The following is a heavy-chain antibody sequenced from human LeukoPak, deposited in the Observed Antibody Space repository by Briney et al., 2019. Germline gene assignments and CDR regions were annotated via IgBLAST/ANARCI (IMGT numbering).Heavy chain of an antibody. V-gene: IGHV4-4*08. D-gene: IGHD5-18*01. Sequence: SETLSLTCTVSGGSISSYYWSWIRQPPGKGLEWIGYIYTSGSTNYNPSLKSRVTISVDTSKNQFSLKLSSVTAADTAVYYCARATYVDTAMENYWYLDLWGRGTLVTVSS. CDR3: ARATYVDTAMENYWYLDL. J-gene: IGHJ2*01. CDR1: GGSISSYY. CDR2: IYTSGST.